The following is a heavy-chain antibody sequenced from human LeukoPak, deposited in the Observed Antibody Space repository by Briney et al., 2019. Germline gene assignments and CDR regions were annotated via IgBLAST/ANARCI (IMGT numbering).Heavy chain of an antibody. Sequence: GGSLRLSCAASGFTFSSYAMSWVRQAPGKGLEWVSAISGSGGSTYHADSVKGRFTISRDNSKNTLYLQMNSLRAEDTAVYYCAKPPGRFFTSYYYMDVWGKGTTVTVSS. D-gene: IGHD3-3*01. CDR2: ISGSGGST. CDR3: AKPPGRFFTSYYYMDV. J-gene: IGHJ6*03. CDR1: GFTFSSYA. V-gene: IGHV3-23*01.